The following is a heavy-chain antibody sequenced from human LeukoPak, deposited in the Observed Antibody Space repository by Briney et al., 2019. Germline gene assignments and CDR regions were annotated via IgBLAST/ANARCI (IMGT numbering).Heavy chain of an antibody. CDR1: GGSISSYY. CDR2: IYTSGSI. J-gene: IGHJ4*02. CDR3: ARGHVGIAAAGYYDY. D-gene: IGHD6-13*01. V-gene: IGHV4-4*07. Sequence: SETLSLTCTVSGGSISSYYWSWIRQPAGKGLEWIGRIYTSGSINYNPSLKSRVTMSVDTSKNQFSLKLSSVTAADTAVYYCARGHVGIAAAGYYDYWGQGTLVTVSS.